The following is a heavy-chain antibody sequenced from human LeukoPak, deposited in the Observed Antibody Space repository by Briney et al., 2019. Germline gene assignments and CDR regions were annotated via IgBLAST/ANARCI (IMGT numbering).Heavy chain of an antibody. CDR2: ARQDGSET. Sequence: ARSLTLSWAASGLTLSNDWMSWVRQPAGKGMEWVANARQDGSETYYVDTVKGRFTISRDNTKNSLYLQMNSLRAEDTAVYYCARPPYSGGWYLMFWGQGTLVTVSS. V-gene: IGHV3-7*01. CDR3: ARPPYSGGWYLMF. CDR1: GLTLSNDW. D-gene: IGHD6-19*01. J-gene: IGHJ4*02.